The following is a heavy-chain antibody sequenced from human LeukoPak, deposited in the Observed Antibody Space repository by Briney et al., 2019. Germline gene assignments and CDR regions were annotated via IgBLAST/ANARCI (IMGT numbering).Heavy chain of an antibody. J-gene: IGHJ4*02. CDR3: AKSIGYSGSYFNLDY. V-gene: IGHV3-23*01. Sequence: PGGSLRLSCAASGFIFSDFGMHWVRQAPGKGLEWVSAISGSGDSTYYADSVKGRFTISRDNSKNTLYLQMNSLRAEDTAVYYCAKSIGYSGSYFNLDYWGQGTLVTVSS. CDR1: GFIFSDFG. D-gene: IGHD1-26*01. CDR2: ISGSGDST.